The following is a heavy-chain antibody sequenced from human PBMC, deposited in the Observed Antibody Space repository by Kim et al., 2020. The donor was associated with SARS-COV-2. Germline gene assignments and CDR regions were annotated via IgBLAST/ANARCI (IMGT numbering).Heavy chain of an antibody. CDR2: IYYSGST. J-gene: IGHJ4*02. V-gene: IGHV4-59*13. CDR1: GGSISSYY. D-gene: IGHD2-15*01. Sequence: SETLSLTCTVSGGSISSYYWSWIRQPPGKGLEWIGYIYYSGSTNYNPSLKSRVTISVDTSKNQFSLKLSSVTAADTAVYYCANLPIYCSGGSCYDYWGQGTLVTVSS. CDR3: ANLPIYCSGGSCYDY.